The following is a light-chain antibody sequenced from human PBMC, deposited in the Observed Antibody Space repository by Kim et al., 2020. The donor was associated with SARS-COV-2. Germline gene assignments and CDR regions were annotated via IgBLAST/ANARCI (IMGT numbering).Light chain of an antibody. V-gene: IGKV1-5*01. Sequence: SAPVGDRVTITCRASQTIDMSLAWYQPKPGKAPTLLISDASTLQSGVPSRFSGGGYGTEFTLTITSLQPDDFATYYCQQHDTFLYTFGQGTKLEI. CDR2: DAS. CDR1: QTIDMS. CDR3: QQHDTFLYT. J-gene: IGKJ2*01.